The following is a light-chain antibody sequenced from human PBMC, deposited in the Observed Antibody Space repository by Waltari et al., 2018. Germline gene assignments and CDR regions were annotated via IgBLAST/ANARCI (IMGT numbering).Light chain of an antibody. CDR2: YID. Sequence: QTVVTQEPSFSVSPGGTVTLTCGLNSGSVPASTFPSWYQQTPGQPPRALMYYIDSRTSGVPNRFSGSIIGDKAALTITGAQADDESDYYCALCVHSGLWIFGGGTRLTVL. J-gene: IGLJ2*01. CDR3: ALCVHSGLWI. CDR1: SGSVPASTF. V-gene: IGLV8-61*01.